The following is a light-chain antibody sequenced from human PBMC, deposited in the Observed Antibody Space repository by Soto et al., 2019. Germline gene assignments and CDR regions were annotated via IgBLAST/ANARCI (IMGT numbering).Light chain of an antibody. CDR3: QQYNNWPSWT. J-gene: IGKJ1*01. CDR1: QSVGTN. Sequence: ERVMSQSPVTLSVSPGESVTLSFRASQSVGTNLAWYQQKPGQPPRLLIYDASTRATGIPARFSGIGSGTDFTLTISSLQSEDFAVYYCQQYNNWPSWTFGQGTKVDIK. V-gene: IGKV3D-15*01. CDR2: DAS.